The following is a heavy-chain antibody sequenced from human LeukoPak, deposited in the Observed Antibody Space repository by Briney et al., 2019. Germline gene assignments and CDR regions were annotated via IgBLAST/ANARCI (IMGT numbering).Heavy chain of an antibody. CDR1: GFTFSTYA. Sequence: GGSLRLSCAASGFTFSTYAMHWVRQAPGKGLEYLSSITSDGGTTYYANSLKGRFTISRDNSKNTLYLQMGSLRADDVAVYYCVRDLRGAGDYWGQGTLVTVSS. CDR2: ITSDGGTT. D-gene: IGHD1-26*01. V-gene: IGHV3-64*01. CDR3: VRDLRGAGDY. J-gene: IGHJ4*02.